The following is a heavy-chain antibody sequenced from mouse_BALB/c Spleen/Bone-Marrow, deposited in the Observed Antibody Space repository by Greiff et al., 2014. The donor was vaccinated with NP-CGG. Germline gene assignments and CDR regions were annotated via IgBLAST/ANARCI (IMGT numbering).Heavy chain of an antibody. J-gene: IGHJ3*01. CDR1: GFNIKDAY. CDR3: VRSPGDVNY. Sequence: EVKVEESGAGLVKPGASVKLSCTGSGFNIKDAYIHWVKQRPEQGLEWIGRIAPANGNTEYDPKFQGKATITADTSSNTAYLQLSSLTSEDTAVYYCVRSPGDVNYWGQGTLVTVSA. CDR2: IAPANGNT. V-gene: IGHV14-3*02.